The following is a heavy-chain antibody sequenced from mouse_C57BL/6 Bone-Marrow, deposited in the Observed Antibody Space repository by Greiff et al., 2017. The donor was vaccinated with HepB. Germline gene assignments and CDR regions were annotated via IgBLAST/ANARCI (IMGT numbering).Heavy chain of an antibody. V-gene: IGHV3-6*01. J-gene: IGHJ3*01. CDR3: GGFAY. CDR2: ISYDGSN. CDR1: GYSITSGYY. Sequence: VQLKESGPGLVKPSQSLSLTCSVTGYSITSGYYWNWIRQFPGNKLEWMGYISYDGSNNYNPSLKNRISITRDTSKNQFFLKLNSVTTEDTATYYCGGFAYWGQGTRVTVSA.